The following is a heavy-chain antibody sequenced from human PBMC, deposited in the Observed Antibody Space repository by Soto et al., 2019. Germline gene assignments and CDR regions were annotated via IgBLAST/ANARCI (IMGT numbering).Heavy chain of an antibody. CDR1: GYSISSGYY. CDR2: LYHSGST. J-gene: IGHJ4*02. CDR3: ARMYGYSYGYLDY. V-gene: IGHV4-38-2*01. Sequence: PPETLSLTCAVSGYSISSGYYWGWIRQPPGKGLEWIGSLYHSGSTSYNPSLKSRVTISVDTSKNQFSLKLTSVTAADTAVYYCARMYGYSYGYLDYWGQGTQVTVSS. D-gene: IGHD5-18*01.